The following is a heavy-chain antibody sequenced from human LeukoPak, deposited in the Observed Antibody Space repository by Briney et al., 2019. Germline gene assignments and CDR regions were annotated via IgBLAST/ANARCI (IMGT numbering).Heavy chain of an antibody. CDR3: AKDDLYYDILTGYYLDPFDAFDI. D-gene: IGHD3-9*01. V-gene: IGHV3-23*01. CDR1: GFTFSSYG. Sequence: SGGSLRLSCAASGFTFSSYGMSWVRQASGKGLEWVSAISGSGGSTYYADSVKGRFTISRDNSKNTLYLQMNSLRAEDTAVYYCAKDDLYYDILTGYYLDPFDAFDIWGQGTMVTVSS. CDR2: ISGSGGST. J-gene: IGHJ3*02.